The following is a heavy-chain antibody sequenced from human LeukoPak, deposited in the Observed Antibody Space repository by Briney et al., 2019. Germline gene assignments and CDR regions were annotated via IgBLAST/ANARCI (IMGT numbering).Heavy chain of an antibody. J-gene: IGHJ6*02. V-gene: IGHV3-48*02. CDR3: ARDPEESHCYGMDV. Sequence: GGSLRLSCAASGFTFSSYSMNWVRQAPGKGLEWVSYIGRSSSTIYYADSVKGRFTVSRDNAKNSLYLQMNSLRDEDTAVYYCARDPEESHCYGMDVWGQGTTVTVSS. CDR1: GFTFSSYS. CDR2: IGRSSSTI.